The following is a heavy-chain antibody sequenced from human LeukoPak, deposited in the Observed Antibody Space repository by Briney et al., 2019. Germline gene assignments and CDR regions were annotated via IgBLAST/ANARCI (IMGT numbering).Heavy chain of an antibody. D-gene: IGHD2-15*01. CDR3: TTASGYCSGGSCYSRANYYYYYYMDV. J-gene: IGHJ6*03. V-gene: IGHV3-15*01. CDR2: IKSKTDGGTT. Sequence: GGSLRLSCAASGFTLSNAWMSWVRQAPGKGVEWVGRIKSKTDGGTTDYAAPVKGRFTISRDDSKNTLYLQMNSLKTEDTAVYYCTTASGYCSGGSCYSRANYYYYYYMDVWGKGTTVTVSS. CDR1: GFTLSNAW.